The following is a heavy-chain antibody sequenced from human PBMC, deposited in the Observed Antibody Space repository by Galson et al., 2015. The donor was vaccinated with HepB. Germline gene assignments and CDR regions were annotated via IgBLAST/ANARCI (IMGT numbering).Heavy chain of an antibody. J-gene: IGHJ4*02. CDR3: AKDHPSSGWPAFDY. V-gene: IGHV3-23*01. Sequence: SLRLSCAVSGFSVDSRAMRWVRQAPGKSLEWLSSISNNAGKTYYAGSVRGRFTISRDESTNSVFLQMDILRADDTAVYYCAKDHPSSGWPAFDYWSQGALVIVSS. CDR2: ISNNAGKT. CDR1: GFSVDSRA. D-gene: IGHD6-19*01.